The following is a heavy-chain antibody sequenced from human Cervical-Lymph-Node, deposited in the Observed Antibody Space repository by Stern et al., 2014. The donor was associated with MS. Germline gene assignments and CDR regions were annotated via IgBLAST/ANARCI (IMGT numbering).Heavy chain of an antibody. D-gene: IGHD1-14*01. V-gene: IGHV1-69*01. J-gene: IGHJ6*02. CDR3: TRGASSAAWYKHGVDV. CDR2: TIPCVGTP. CDR1: GDTSNTDA. Sequence: HVQLVQSGAEVRTPGSSVKVSCKASGDTSNTDAIHWVRQAHGQRLEWMGGTIPCVGTPVYAQRCKGRVSIAADESTATDYMELSSLRSDDTAVYYCTRGASSAAWYKHGVDVWGQGTTVTVSS.